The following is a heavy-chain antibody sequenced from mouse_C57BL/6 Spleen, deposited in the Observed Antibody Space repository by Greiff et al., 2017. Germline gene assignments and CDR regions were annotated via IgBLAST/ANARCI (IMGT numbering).Heavy chain of an antibody. CDR2: IDPRDGGH. Sequence: VQLQQSGPELVKPGASVKLSCKASGYTFTSYDINWVKQRPGQGLEWIGWIDPRDGGHKYNEKFKGKATLTVDTSSSTAYMELHSLTSEDSAVYFCARSRIPGAYWGQGTLVTVSA. CDR1: GYTFTSYD. J-gene: IGHJ3*01. D-gene: IGHD5-1-1*01. CDR3: ARSRIPGAY. V-gene: IGHV1-85*01.